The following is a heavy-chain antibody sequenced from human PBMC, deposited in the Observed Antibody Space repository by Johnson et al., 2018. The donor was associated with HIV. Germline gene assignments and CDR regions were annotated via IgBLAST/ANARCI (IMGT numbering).Heavy chain of an antibody. CDR1: GFTFSNAW. Sequence: VQLVESGGGLVKPGGSLRLSCAASGFTFSNAWMSWVRQSTGKGLEWVSSIDTTGDTYYPDSVKGRFTISRENAKSSLYLQMHSLTVGDKAVYYCARQGLTLDALDIWGQGTMVIVSS. CDR3: ARQGLTLDALDI. J-gene: IGHJ3*02. V-gene: IGHV3-13*01. CDR2: IDTTGDT. D-gene: IGHD3/OR15-3a*01.